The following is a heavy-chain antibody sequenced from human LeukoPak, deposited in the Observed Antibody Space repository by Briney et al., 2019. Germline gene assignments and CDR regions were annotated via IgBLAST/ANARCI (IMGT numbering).Heavy chain of an antibody. CDR3: ASYDFSSGYLDV. D-gene: IGHD3-3*01. CDR2: IYYSGST. Sequence: SETLSLTCTVSGGSISSYYWSWIRQPPGKGLEWIGYIYYSGSTSYNPSLKSRVTISVDTSKNQFSLKLSSVTAADTAVYYCASYDFSSGYLDVWGKGTTVTVSS. V-gene: IGHV4-59*01. CDR1: GGSISSYY. J-gene: IGHJ6*03.